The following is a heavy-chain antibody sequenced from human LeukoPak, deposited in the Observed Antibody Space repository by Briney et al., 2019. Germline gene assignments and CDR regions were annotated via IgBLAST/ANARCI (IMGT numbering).Heavy chain of an antibody. D-gene: IGHD5-24*01. CDR1: GYTFTSYA. V-gene: IGHV7-4-1*02. CDR2: INTNTGNP. J-gene: IGHJ5*02. Sequence: ASVKVSCKASGYTFTSYAMNWVRQAPGQGLEWMGWINTNTGNPTCAQGFTGRFVFSLDTSVSTAYLQISSLKAEDTAVYYCARGLEMATIIVEGDWFDPWGQGTLVTVSS. CDR3: ARGLEMATIIVEGDWFDP.